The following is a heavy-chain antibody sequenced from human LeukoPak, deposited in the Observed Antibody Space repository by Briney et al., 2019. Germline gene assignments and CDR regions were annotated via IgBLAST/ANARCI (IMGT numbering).Heavy chain of an antibody. V-gene: IGHV4-59*08. CDR2: IYYSGST. J-gene: IGHJ6*02. CDR1: GGSISSYY. Sequence: SETLSLTCTVSGGSISSYYWSWIRQPPGKGLEWIGYIYYSGSTNYNPSLKSRVTISVDTSKNQFSLKLSSVTAADTAVYYCARHRYYYGMDVWGQGTTVTVSS. CDR3: ARHRYYYGMDV.